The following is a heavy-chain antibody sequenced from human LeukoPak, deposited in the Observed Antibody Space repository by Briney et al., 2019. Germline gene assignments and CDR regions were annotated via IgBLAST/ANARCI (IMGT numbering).Heavy chain of an antibody. D-gene: IGHD3-22*01. CDR2: INPNSGGT. Sequence: ASVKVSCKASGYTFTGYYMHWVRQAPGQGLEWMGWINPNSGGTNYAQKFQGRVTMTRDTSISTAYRELSRLRSDDTAVYYCARSRYDSSGYPGYWGQGTLVTVSS. CDR1: GYTFTGYY. CDR3: ARSRYDSSGYPGY. V-gene: IGHV1-2*02. J-gene: IGHJ4*02.